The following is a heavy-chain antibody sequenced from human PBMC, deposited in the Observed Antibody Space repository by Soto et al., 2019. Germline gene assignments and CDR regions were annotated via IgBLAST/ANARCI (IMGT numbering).Heavy chain of an antibody. D-gene: IGHD6-6*01. CDR2: IIPILGLA. CDR1: GGTFSSYT. CDR3: ARRDGYSSSSGFDY. J-gene: IGHJ4*02. Sequence: ASVKVSCKASGGTFSSYTISWVRQAPGQGLEWMGRIIPILGLANYAKKFQGRVTITADKSTSTAYMELSSLRSEDTAVYYCARRDGYSSSSGFDYWGQGTLVTVSS. V-gene: IGHV1-69*02.